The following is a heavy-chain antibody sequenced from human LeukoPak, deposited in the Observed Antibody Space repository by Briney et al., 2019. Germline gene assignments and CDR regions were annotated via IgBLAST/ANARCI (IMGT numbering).Heavy chain of an antibody. CDR1: GFTFSSYS. V-gene: IGHV3-48*04. CDR2: ISSSNNTI. CDR3: ARVEAYFDWSRPYCYYYYMDV. D-gene: IGHD3-9*01. Sequence: GGSLRLSCAVSGFTFSSYSMNWVRQAPGKGLEWVSYISSSNNTIYYADSVKGRFTISRDNAKNSLYLQMNSLRAEDTAVYYCARVEAYFDWSRPYCYYYYMDVWGKGTTVTISS. J-gene: IGHJ6*03.